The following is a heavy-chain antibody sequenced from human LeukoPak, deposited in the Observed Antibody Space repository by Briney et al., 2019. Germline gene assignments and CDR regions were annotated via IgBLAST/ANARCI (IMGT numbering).Heavy chain of an antibody. J-gene: IGHJ4*02. Sequence: SETLSLTCAVSGYSISSGYYWSWIRQPPGKGLEWIGEINHSGSTNYNPSLKSRVTISVDTSKNQFSLKLSSVTAADTAVYYCARRATNSRITMVRGVIVAANNHHFDYWGQGTVVTVSS. CDR2: INHSGST. D-gene: IGHD3-10*01. CDR1: GYSISSGYY. V-gene: IGHV4-34*01. CDR3: ARRATNSRITMVRGVIVAANNHHFDY.